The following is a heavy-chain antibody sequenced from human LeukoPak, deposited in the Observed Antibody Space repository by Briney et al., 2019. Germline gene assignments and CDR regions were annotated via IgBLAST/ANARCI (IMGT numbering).Heavy chain of an antibody. CDR3: ARVSYDILTGYSYIDY. Sequence: GGSLRLSCAASGFTFSSYAMHWVRQAPGKGLEWVAVISYDGSNKYYADSVKGRFTISRDNSKNTLYLQMNSLRAEDTAVYYCARVSYDILTGYSYIDYWGQGTLVTVSS. CDR2: ISYDGSNK. V-gene: IGHV3-30-3*01. J-gene: IGHJ4*02. CDR1: GFTFSSYA. D-gene: IGHD3-9*01.